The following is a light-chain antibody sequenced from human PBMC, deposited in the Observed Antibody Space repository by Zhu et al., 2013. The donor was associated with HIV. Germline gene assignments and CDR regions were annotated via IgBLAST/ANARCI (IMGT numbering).Light chain of an antibody. V-gene: IGKV3-15*01. CDR1: QSISRY. CDR2: RAS. J-gene: IGKJ2*01. CDR3: QQYDNWPPYT. Sequence: EIVLTQSPVTLSVSPGERATLSCRASQSISRYLVWYQQKPGQAPRLLIYRASTRATGVPARFSGSGSGTEFTLTISSLQSEDSAVYFCQQYDNWPPYTFGQGTKLEIK.